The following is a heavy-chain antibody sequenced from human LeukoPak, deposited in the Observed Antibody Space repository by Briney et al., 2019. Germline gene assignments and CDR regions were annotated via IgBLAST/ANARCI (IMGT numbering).Heavy chain of an antibody. V-gene: IGHV3-7*01. D-gene: IGHD2-2*02. CDR2: IKQDGSDK. CDR3: ARGRGYCSSISCYTYFDY. J-gene: IGHJ4*02. CDR1: GFTLSSYW. Sequence: GGSLRLSCAASGFTLSSYWMSWVRQAPGKGLEWVANIKQDGSDKYYVDSVKGRFTISRDNAKNSLYLQMNSLRAEDTAVYYCARGRGYCSSISCYTYFDYWGQGTLVTVSS.